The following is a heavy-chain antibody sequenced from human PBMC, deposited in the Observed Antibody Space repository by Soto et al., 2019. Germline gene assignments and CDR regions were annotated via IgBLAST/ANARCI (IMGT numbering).Heavy chain of an antibody. CDR1: GFTFSSYA. J-gene: IGHJ4*02. V-gene: IGHV3-23*01. Sequence: EVQLLESGGGLVQPGGALRLSCAASGFTFSSYAMSWVRQAPGKGLEWVSATGGRGATTFYADSVKGRFTISRDNSKYPLYLQMNRLRAEDTAVYLCGEAGVDFWSGYFGEPFGCWGPGTLVTVSS. CDR2: TGGRGATT. CDR3: GEAGVDFWSGYFGEPFGC. D-gene: IGHD3-3*01.